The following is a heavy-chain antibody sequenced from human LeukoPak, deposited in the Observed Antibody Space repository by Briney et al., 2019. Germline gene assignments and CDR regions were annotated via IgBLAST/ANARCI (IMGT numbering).Heavy chain of an antibody. Sequence: GASVKVSCKASGYTFTGYYMHWVRQAPGQGLEWMGRINPNSGGTNYAQKFQGRVTMTRDTSISTAYMELSRLRSDDTAVYYCARGSVFYDSSGYYYGDWGQGTLVTVSS. CDR3: ARGSVFYDSSGYYYGD. CDR2: INPNSGGT. CDR1: GYTFTGYY. D-gene: IGHD3-22*01. V-gene: IGHV1-2*06. J-gene: IGHJ4*02.